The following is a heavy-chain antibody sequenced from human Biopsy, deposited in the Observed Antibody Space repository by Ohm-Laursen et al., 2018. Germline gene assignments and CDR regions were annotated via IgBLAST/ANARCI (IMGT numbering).Heavy chain of an antibody. D-gene: IGHD4-11*01. CDR2: IYYSVMT. CDR3: ARDSGILNYGNFKYYHYYGMDV. CDR1: GDSVTKYY. J-gene: IGHJ6*02. Sequence: SDTLSLTCIVFGDSVTKYYWSWIRQPPGKGLEWIGHIYYSVMTNYNPSLQSRVSISVDTSRNQVSLTLSSVTAADTAVYYCARDSGILNYGNFKYYHYYGMDVWGQGTKVTVSS. V-gene: IGHV4-59*02.